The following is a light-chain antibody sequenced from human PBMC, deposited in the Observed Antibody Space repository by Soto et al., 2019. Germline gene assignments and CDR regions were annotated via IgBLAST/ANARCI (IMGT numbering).Light chain of an antibody. V-gene: IGKV1-27*01. CDR3: QKYSSVPV. Sequence: DIQMTQSPTSQSASVGDRVTITSRGSQDIRNFVAWYQQKPGKAPKLLIYAASTLQSGVPSRFSGSGSGTDFTLTINSLQPEDVATYSCQKYSSVPVFGPGTKVEIK. CDR1: QDIRNF. J-gene: IGKJ3*01. CDR2: AAS.